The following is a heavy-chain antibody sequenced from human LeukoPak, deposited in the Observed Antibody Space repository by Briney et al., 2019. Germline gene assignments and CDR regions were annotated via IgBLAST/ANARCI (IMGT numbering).Heavy chain of an antibody. CDR1: GFTFTTYA. J-gene: IGHJ4*02. V-gene: IGHV3-23*01. Sequence: GGSLRLSCAAPGFTFTTYAMSWVRQAPGKGLEWVSAITSTGDYTYYADSVKGRLTISRDNSKNTLYLQMDNLRAEDTAVYYCAKRIGHNSGHFDCWGQGTLVTVSS. CDR2: ITSTGDYT. D-gene: IGHD1-1*01. CDR3: AKRIGHNSGHFDC.